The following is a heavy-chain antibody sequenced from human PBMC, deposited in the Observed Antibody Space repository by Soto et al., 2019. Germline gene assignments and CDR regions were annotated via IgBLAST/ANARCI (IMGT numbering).Heavy chain of an antibody. Sequence: SVKGSCKASGDTFSRYAISWVRQAPEQGLEWMGGIIPIFGTANYAQKFQGRVTITADKSTSTAYMELSSLRSEDTAVYYCARESFYYYDSSGYRPDAFDIWGQGTMVTVSS. CDR1: GDTFSRYA. D-gene: IGHD3-22*01. CDR2: IIPIFGTA. CDR3: ARESFYYYDSSGYRPDAFDI. J-gene: IGHJ3*02. V-gene: IGHV1-69*06.